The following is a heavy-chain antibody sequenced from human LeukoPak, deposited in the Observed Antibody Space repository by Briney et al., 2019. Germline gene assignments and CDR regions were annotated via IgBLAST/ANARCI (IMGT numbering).Heavy chain of an antibody. D-gene: IGHD3-3*01. CDR1: GFTFSSYV. V-gene: IGHV3-23*01. CDR3: AKTIFGVVDDAFDI. J-gene: IGHJ3*02. Sequence: GGSLRLSCAASGFTFSSYVMSWVRQAPGKGLEWVSAIRGSGGSTYYADSVKGRFTISRDNSKNTLYLQMTSLRAEDTAVYYCAKTIFGVVDDAFDIWGQGTMVTVSS. CDR2: IRGSGGST.